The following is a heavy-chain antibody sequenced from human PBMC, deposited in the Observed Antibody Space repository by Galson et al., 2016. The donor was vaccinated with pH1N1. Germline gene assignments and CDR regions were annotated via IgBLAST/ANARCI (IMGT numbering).Heavy chain of an antibody. CDR1: GYSFSTYA. Sequence: SVKVSCKASGYSFSTYAVHWVRQAPGQRLECMGWINGDNGNTKYSQKFQGRVIITRDTSASTVYMELSSLRSEDTAVYYCARSYSGYDRHYYSGMDVWGQGTTVTVSS. CDR2: INGDNGNT. D-gene: IGHD5-12*01. J-gene: IGHJ6*02. CDR3: ARSYSGYDRHYYSGMDV. V-gene: IGHV1-3*01.